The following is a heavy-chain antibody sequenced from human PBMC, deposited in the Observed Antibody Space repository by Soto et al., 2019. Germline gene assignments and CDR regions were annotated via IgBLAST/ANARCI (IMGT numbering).Heavy chain of an antibody. V-gene: IGHV4-30-4*01. CDR1: GGSVSGVDYF. CDR3: AREERKGIISWFDP. CDR2: IYYTGIT. D-gene: IGHD2-21*01. Sequence: SETLSLTCTVSGGSVSGVDYFWSWIRQSPGKGLEWIGYIYYTGITHLNPSLKSRLAMAVDTSKNEFSLKLTSVSAADTAVYFCAREERKGIISWFDPWGQGTPVTVSS. J-gene: IGHJ5*02.